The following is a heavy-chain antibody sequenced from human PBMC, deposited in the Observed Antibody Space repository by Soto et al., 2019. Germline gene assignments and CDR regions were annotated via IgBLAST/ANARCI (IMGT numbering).Heavy chain of an antibody. CDR2: IYYSGST. CDR3: ARGYYDFWSGYYSNAFDI. D-gene: IGHD3-3*01. CDR1: GGSISSYY. V-gene: IGHV4-59*08. Sequence: ETLSLTCTVSGGSISSYYWSWIRQPPGKGLEWIGYIYYSGSTNYNPSLKSRVTKSVDTSKNQFSLKLSSVTAADTAVYYCARGYYDFWSGYYSNAFDIWGQGTMVTVSS. J-gene: IGHJ3*02.